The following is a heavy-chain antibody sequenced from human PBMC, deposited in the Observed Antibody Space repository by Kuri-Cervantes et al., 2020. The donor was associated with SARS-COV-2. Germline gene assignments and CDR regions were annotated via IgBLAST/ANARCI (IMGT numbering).Heavy chain of an antibody. CDR3: AGDLGTIQGRDY. J-gene: IGHJ4*02. CDR2: IYSGGST. Sequence: GESLKISCAASGFTVSSNYMSWVRQAPGKGLEWVSVIYSGGSTYYADSVKGRFTISRDNSKNTLYLQMNSLRAEDTAVYYCAGDLGTIQGRDYWGQGTLVTVSS. V-gene: IGHV3-66*02. D-gene: IGHD1-1*01. CDR1: GFTVSSNY.